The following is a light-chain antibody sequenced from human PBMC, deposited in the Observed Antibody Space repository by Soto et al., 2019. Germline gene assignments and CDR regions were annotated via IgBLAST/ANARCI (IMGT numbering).Light chain of an antibody. J-gene: IGLJ3*02. CDR1: SSNIGRNY. V-gene: IGLV1-47*01. Sequence: QSVLTQPPSASGTPGQRVTISCSGGSSNIGRNYVYWYQQLPGTAPKLLIYSTNQRPSGVPDRFSGSKSGTSAALAISGLRSEDEADYYCAAWDDSLSGVFGGGTKLTVL. CDR3: AAWDDSLSGV. CDR2: STN.